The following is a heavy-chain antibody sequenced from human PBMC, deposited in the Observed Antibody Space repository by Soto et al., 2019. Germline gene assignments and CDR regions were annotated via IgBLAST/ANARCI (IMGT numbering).Heavy chain of an antibody. D-gene: IGHD5-12*01. J-gene: IGHJ4*02. CDR1: GGSISSSSYY. Sequence: SETLSLTCTVSGGSISSSSYYWVLIRQPPGKGLEWIGSIYYSGSTYYNPSLKSRVTISVDTSKNQFSLKLSSVTAADTAVYYCARHATVGGEWPRQTDFDYWGQGTLITVSS. V-gene: IGHV4-39*01. CDR3: ARHATVGGEWPRQTDFDY. CDR2: IYYSGST.